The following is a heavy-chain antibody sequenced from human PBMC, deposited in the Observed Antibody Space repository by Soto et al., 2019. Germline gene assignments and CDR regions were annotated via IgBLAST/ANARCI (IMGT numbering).Heavy chain of an antibody. V-gene: IGHV1-3*01. CDR2: ISAANGNT. J-gene: IGHJ4*02. CDR1: GNTFTNYV. D-gene: IGHD3-22*01. Sequence: ASGKVSCKASGNTFTNYVMHWVRQAPGQRLEWMGRISAANGNTEYSQNLQGRVIITRDTSASTAYMELSSLRSEDTAVYYCARESGYPLDYWGQGTLVTVSS. CDR3: ARESGYPLDY.